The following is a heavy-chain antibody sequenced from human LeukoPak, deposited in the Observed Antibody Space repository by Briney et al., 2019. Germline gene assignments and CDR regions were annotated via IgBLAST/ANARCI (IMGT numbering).Heavy chain of an antibody. CDR1: GFTFSSDS. V-gene: IGHV3-48*04. Sequence: GGSLRLSCAASGFTFSSDSMNWVRQAPGNGLEWVSYINSSSSSIYYADSVKGRFTISRANAKNLLHLQMNSLRAEDTAVYYGARVGWGNFDYWGQGTLVTVSS. CDR2: INSSSSSI. J-gene: IGHJ4*02. D-gene: IGHD3-16*01. CDR3: ARVGWGNFDY.